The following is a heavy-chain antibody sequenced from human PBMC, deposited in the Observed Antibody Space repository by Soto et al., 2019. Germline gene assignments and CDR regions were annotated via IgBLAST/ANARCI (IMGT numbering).Heavy chain of an antibody. Sequence: PSETLSLTCTGSCGSISSYYCSWILRPPGKGLEWIGYIYYSGSTNYNPSLKSRVTISVDTSKNQFSLKLSSVTAADTAVYYCARKTRGYSYGHFDYWGQGTLVTVSS. D-gene: IGHD5-18*01. V-gene: IGHV4-59*01. CDR3: ARKTRGYSYGHFDY. CDR1: CGSISSYY. J-gene: IGHJ4*02. CDR2: IYYSGST.